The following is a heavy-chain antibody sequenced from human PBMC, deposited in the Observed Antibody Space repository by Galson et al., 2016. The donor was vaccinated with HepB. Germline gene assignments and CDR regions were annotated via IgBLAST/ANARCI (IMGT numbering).Heavy chain of an antibody. CDR1: GFSFSAYG. Sequence: LRLSCAASGFSFSAYGMNWVRQAPGKGLEWVSTISGRGGSTYYADSVQGRFTISRDNSKNTLYVQMNSLRGEDTAVYYCAKDRNHLLDWLKGPIDYWGQGTLIPVPS. CDR2: ISGRGGST. V-gene: IGHV3-23*01. CDR3: AKDRNHLLDWLKGPIDY. J-gene: IGHJ4*02. D-gene: IGHD3-9*01.